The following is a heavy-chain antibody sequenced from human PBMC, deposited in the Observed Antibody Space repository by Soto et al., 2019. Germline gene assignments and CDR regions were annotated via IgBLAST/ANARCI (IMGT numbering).Heavy chain of an antibody. J-gene: IGHJ4*02. V-gene: IGHV3-21*01. CDR1: GFTFSSYS. CDR3: AGLGDSSGYSDY. CDR2: ISSSSSYI. D-gene: IGHD3-22*01. Sequence: GESLKISCAASGFTFSSYSMNWVRQAPGKGLEWVSSISSSSSYIYYADSVKGRFTISRDNAKNSLYLQMNSLRAEDTAVYYCAGLGDSSGYSDYWGQGTLVTVSS.